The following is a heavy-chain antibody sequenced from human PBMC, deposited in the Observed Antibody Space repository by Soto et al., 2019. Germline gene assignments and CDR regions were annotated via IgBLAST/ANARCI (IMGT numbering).Heavy chain of an antibody. CDR1: GGFISNSAYY. D-gene: IGHD6-13*01. CDR2: GFYGGRT. V-gene: IGHV4-39*01. Sequence: SETLSLTCSVSGGFISNSAYYWGWIRQSPGKGLDWIASGFYGGRTYYTPSLKSRVTFALDTSKSRFSLELSSVTAADTAVYYCARHGAYSTSVYYYYGMDVWGQGTTVTVSS. CDR3: ARHGAYSTSVYYYYGMDV. J-gene: IGHJ6*02.